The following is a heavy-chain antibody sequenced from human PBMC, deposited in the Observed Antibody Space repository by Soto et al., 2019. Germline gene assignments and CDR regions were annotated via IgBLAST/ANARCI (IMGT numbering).Heavy chain of an antibody. CDR2: IYYSGST. Sequence: SETLSLTCTVSGGSISSGGYYWSWIRQHPGKGLEWIGYIYYSGSTYYNPSLKSRVTISVDTSKNQFSLKLSSVTAADTAVYYCARDGIVVVPAAHEYYYYYGTDVWGPRPTVTLS. D-gene: IGHD2-2*01. J-gene: IGHJ6*02. CDR3: ARDGIVVVPAAHEYYYYYGTDV. V-gene: IGHV4-31*03. CDR1: GGSISSGGYY.